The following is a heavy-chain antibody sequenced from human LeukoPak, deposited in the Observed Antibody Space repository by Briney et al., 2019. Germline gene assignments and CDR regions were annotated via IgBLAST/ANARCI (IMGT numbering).Heavy chain of an antibody. J-gene: IGHJ4*02. CDR2: INLTGAT. CDR3: ARGRWGWDTSSDWDF. V-gene: IGHV4-34*01. Sequence: PSETLSLTCAVYSGTFSGYFWSWIRQAPGKGLEWIGEINLTGATNYKSSLKDRVTISTDTSKNQFSLKLTSVTAADTAVYYCARGRWGWDTSSDWDFWGQGILVTVSS. CDR1: SGTFSGYF. D-gene: IGHD3/OR15-3a*01.